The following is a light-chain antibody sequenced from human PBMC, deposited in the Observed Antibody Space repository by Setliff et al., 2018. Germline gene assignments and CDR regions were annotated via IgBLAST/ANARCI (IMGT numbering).Light chain of an antibody. CDR3: CSYSRGDIFYV. J-gene: IGLJ6*01. V-gene: IGLV2-23*02. CDR1: SNDVGSSNF. CDR2: EVN. Sequence: QSVLTQPASVSGSPGQSITISCTGTSNDVGSSNFVSWYQQHPGKAPKLIIYEVNKRPSGISNLFSGSKSGNTASLTISGLQAEDEADYYCCSYSRGDIFYVFGSGTKSPSS.